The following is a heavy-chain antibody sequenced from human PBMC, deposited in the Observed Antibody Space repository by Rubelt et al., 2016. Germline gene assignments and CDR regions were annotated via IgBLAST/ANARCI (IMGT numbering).Heavy chain of an antibody. CDR1: GFSW. CDR3: ARAGPYSWNAIDI. J-gene: IGHJ3*02. V-gene: IGHV3-74*03. Sequence: EVQLVESGGGSVQPGGSLRLSCADSGFSWMHWVRQAPGKGLVWVSHINSDGSSRKYAESVKGRFTISRDNARNTLYLHMDSLRAEDTAVYYCARAGPYSWNAIDIWGPGTMVTVSS. CDR2: INSDGSSR. D-gene: IGHD1-1*01.